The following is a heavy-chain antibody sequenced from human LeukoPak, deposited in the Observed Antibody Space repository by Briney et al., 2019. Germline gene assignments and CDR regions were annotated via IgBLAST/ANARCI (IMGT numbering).Heavy chain of an antibody. Sequence: PSETLSLTCTVSGGSISSGSYYWSWIRQPAGKGLEWIGRIYTSGSTNYNPSLKTRVTISVDTSKKQFSLNLSSVTAADTAVYYCARRMYYYGSGRKRAPYNWFDPWGQGTLVTVSS. J-gene: IGHJ5*02. V-gene: IGHV4-61*02. CDR2: IYTSGST. D-gene: IGHD3-10*01. CDR3: ARRMYYYGSGRKRAPYNWFDP. CDR1: GGSISSGSYY.